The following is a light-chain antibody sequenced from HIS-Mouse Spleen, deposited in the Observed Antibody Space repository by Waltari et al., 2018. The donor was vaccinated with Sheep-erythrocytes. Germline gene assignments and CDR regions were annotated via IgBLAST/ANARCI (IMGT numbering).Light chain of an antibody. CDR1: QSLVHSDGNTY. Sequence: DVVMTQSPLSLPVTLGQPASISCRSSQSLVHSDGNTYLNWFQQRPGQSPRRLIYKVSNRDSGVPDRFSGSGSGTDFTLKISRVEADDVGVYYCMQGDTFGQGTKLEIK. CDR3: MQGDT. J-gene: IGKJ2*01. V-gene: IGKV2-30*02. CDR2: KVS.